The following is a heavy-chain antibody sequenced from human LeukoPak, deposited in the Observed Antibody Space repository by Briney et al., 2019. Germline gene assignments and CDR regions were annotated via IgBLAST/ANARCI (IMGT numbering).Heavy chain of an antibody. CDR1: GYSLSDGFY. J-gene: IGHJ5*02. V-gene: IGHV4-38-2*01. CDR2: IYHTGNT. D-gene: IGHD2-15*01. Sequence: SETLSLTCSVSGYSLSDGFYWGWIRQPPGKGLEWIGTIYHTGNTYYNPSLESRITISVDTSKNQFSLKLTSVTATDTAVYYCATSGVLYWIQTWGQGTLLTVS. CDR3: ATSGVLYWIQT.